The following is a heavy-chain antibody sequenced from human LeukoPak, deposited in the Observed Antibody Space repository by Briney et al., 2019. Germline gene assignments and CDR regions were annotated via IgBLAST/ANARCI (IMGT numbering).Heavy chain of an antibody. CDR2: IYTSGST. Sequence: PSETLSLTCTVSGGSISSGSYYWSWIRQPAGKGLEWIGRIYTSGSTNYNPSLKSRVTISVDTSKNQFSLKLSSVTAADTAVYYCAAQPWEGVDYWGQGTLVTASS. J-gene: IGHJ4*02. V-gene: IGHV4-61*02. D-gene: IGHD1-26*01. CDR1: GGSISSGSYY. CDR3: AAQPWEGVDY.